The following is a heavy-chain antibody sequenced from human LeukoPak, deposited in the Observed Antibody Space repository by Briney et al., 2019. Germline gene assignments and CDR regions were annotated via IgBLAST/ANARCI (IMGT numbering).Heavy chain of an antibody. CDR2: ISGSGVNT. CDR1: GFTVSSNY. V-gene: IGHV3-23*01. J-gene: IGHJ6*03. Sequence: PGGSLRLSCAASGFTVSSNYMSWVRQAPGKGLEWISTISGSGVNTYYADSVKGRFTISRDSSKNTLYLQMNSLRVEDTAVYYCVKLGGVVAVAGTRFYMDVCGKGTTVTISS. CDR3: VKLGGVVAVAGTRFYMDV. D-gene: IGHD2-15*01.